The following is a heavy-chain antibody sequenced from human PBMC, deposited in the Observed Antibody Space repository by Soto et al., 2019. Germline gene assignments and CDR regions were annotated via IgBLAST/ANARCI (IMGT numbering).Heavy chain of an antibody. CDR2: IYYSGST. CDR1: GGSISSYY. CDR3: ARGGAMTYYYDSSGYYYYGGFDY. Sequence: SETLSLTFTVSGGSISSYYWSWIRQPPGKGLEWIGYIYYSGSTNYNPSLKSRVTISVDTSKNQFSLKLSSVTAADTAVYYCARGGAMTYYYDSSGYYYYGGFDYWGQGTLVTVS. V-gene: IGHV4-59*08. J-gene: IGHJ4*02. D-gene: IGHD3-22*01.